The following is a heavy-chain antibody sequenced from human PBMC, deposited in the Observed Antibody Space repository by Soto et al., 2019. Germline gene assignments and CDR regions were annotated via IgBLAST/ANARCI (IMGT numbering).Heavy chain of an antibody. Sequence: EVQLVQSGGGLVQPGGSLRLSCAASGFAFSSYWLHWVRQAPAKGLMIVSRITGDGTNTAYATSVKGRFTISRDNAKNIVYLQMDSLKAEDTVVYYCARDGGYGTPFDYWGQGALVTVSS. J-gene: IGHJ4*02. CDR3: ARDGGYGTPFDY. CDR2: ITGDGTNT. D-gene: IGHD5-12*01. CDR1: GFAFSSYW. V-gene: IGHV3-74*01.